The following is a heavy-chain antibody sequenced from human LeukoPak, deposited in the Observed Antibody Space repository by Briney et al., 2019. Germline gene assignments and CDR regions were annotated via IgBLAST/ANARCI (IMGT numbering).Heavy chain of an antibody. D-gene: IGHD2-2*01. CDR2: INHSGST. J-gene: IGHJ3*02. Sequence: PSETLSLTCAVYGGSFSGYYWSWIRQPPGKGLERIGEINHSGSTNYNTSLKSRVTISVDTSKNQFSLKLSSVTAAYTAVYYCARGFFGQLLSGFRAFDIWGQGTMVTVSS. CDR1: GGSFSGYY. V-gene: IGHV4-34*01. CDR3: ARGFFGQLLSGFRAFDI.